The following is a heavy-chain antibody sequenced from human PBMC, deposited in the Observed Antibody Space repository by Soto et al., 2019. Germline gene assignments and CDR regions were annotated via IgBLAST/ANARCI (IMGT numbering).Heavy chain of an antibody. V-gene: IGHV3-11*06. CDR1: GFTFSDYY. CDR2: ISSSSYT. Sequence: PGGSLRLSCAASGFTFSDYYMSWIRQAPGKGLEWVSYISSSSYTNYADSVKGRFTISRDNAKNSLYLQMNSLRAEDTAVYYCARDMAYYDSSGYDFDYWGQGTLVTVSS. J-gene: IGHJ4*02. D-gene: IGHD3-22*01. CDR3: ARDMAYYDSSGYDFDY.